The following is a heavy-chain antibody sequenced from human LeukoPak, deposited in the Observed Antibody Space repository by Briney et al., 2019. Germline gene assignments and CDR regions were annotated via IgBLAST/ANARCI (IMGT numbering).Heavy chain of an antibody. CDR1: GFTFSNAW. CDR2: IKSKTDGGTT. J-gene: IGHJ4*02. V-gene: IGHV3-15*07. Sequence: GGSLRLSCAASGFTFSNAWMNWVRQAPGKGLEWVGRIKSKTDGGTTDYAAPVKGRFTISRDDSKNTLYLQMNSLKTEDTAVYYCTTIDRRGLYYYDRPLNWGQGTLVTVSS. D-gene: IGHD3-22*01. CDR3: TTIDRRGLYYYDRPLN.